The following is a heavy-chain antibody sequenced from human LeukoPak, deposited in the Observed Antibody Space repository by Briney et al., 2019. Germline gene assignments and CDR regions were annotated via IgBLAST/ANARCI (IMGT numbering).Heavy chain of an antibody. Sequence: PSETLSLTCAVYGGSFSGYSWSWIRQPPGKGLEWIGEINHSGNTNYNPSLKSRVTISLDTAKIQFSLKLSSVTAADTAVYFCARGLRTSWNWFDPWGQGTLVTVSS. CDR1: GGSFSGYS. CDR3: ARGLRTSWNWFDP. V-gene: IGHV4-34*01. CDR2: INHSGNT. D-gene: IGHD6-6*01. J-gene: IGHJ5*02.